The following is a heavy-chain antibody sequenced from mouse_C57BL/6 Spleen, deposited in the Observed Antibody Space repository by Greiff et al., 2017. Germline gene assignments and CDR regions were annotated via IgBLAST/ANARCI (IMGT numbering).Heavy chain of an antibody. J-gene: IGHJ1*03. Sequence: EVQGVESGGGLVKPGGSLKLSCAASGFTFSDYGMHWVRQAPEKGLEWVAYISSGSSTIYYADTVKGRFTISRDNAKNTLFLQMTSLRSEDTAMYYCARNDYYGSSLLYWYFDVWGTGTTVTVSS. CDR2: ISSGSSTI. CDR1: GFTFSDYG. D-gene: IGHD1-1*01. CDR3: ARNDYYGSSLLYWYFDV. V-gene: IGHV5-17*01.